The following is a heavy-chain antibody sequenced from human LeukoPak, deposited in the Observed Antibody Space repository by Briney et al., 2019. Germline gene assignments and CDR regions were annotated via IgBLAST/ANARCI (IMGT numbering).Heavy chain of an antibody. J-gene: IGHJ4*02. D-gene: IGHD2-2*01. Sequence: GGSLRLSCAASGFTFSSYWMSWVRQAPGKGLEWVANIKQDGSEKYYVDSVKGRFTISRDNAKNSLYLQMNSLRAEDTALYYCAAGSFYCSSTSCYPYYFDYWGQGTLVTVSS. V-gene: IGHV3-7*03. CDR1: GFTFSSYW. CDR2: IKQDGSEK. CDR3: AAGSFYCSSTSCYPYYFDY.